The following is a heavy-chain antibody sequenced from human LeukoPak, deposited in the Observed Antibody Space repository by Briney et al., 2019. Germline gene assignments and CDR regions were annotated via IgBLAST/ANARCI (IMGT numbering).Heavy chain of an antibody. V-gene: IGHV4-59*01. CDR3: ARSPSYGDYTYYMDV. CDR2: IYYSGST. Sequence: SETLSLTCTVSGGSISGYYWSWIRQPPGKGLEWIGYIYYSGSTNYNPSLKSRVTISVDTSKNQFSLKLSSVTAADTAVYYCARSPSYGDYTYYMDVWGKGTTVTISS. J-gene: IGHJ6*03. D-gene: IGHD4-17*01. CDR1: GGSISGYY.